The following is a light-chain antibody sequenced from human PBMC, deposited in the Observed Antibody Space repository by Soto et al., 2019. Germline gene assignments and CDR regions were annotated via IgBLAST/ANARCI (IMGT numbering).Light chain of an antibody. Sequence: QSVLTQPRSVPGSPGQSVTISCTGTSSDVGANNYVSWYQQHPGKAPKLMIFDVTKRPSGVPDRFSGSKSGNTASLTISGLQAEDEADYYCCSSAVSHTYVFGTGTKVTVL. J-gene: IGLJ1*01. CDR2: DVT. CDR3: CSSAVSHTYV. V-gene: IGLV2-11*01. CDR1: SSDVGANNY.